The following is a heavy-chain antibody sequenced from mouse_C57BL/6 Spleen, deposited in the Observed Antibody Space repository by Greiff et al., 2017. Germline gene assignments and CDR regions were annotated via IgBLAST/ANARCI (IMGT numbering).Heavy chain of an antibody. V-gene: IGHV5-12*01. CDR3: ARHGFGWGY. CDR2: ISNGGGST. J-gene: IGHJ2*01. Sequence: DVMLVESGGGLVQPGGSLKLSCAASGFTFSDYYMYWVRQTPEKRLEWVAYISNGGGSTYYPDTVKGRFTITGDNAKNTLYLQMSRLKSEDTAMYYCARHGFGWGYWGQGTTLTVAS. CDR1: GFTFSDYY.